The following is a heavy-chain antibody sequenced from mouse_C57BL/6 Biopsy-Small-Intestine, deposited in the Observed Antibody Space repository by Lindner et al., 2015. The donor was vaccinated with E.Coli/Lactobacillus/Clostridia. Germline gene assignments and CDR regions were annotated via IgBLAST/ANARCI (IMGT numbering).Heavy chain of an antibody. D-gene: IGHD2-4*01. CDR3: ARYYDYQWYFDV. CDR1: GYTFTSYD. J-gene: IGHJ1*03. CDR2: IYPSDGSS. Sequence: VQLQESGPELVKPGASVKLSCKASGYTFTSYDINWVKQGPGQGLEWIGWIYPSDGSSKYNEKFKGKATLTVDTSSTTAYMELHSLTSEDSAVYFCARYYDYQWYFDVWGTGTTVTVSS. V-gene: IGHV1-85*01.